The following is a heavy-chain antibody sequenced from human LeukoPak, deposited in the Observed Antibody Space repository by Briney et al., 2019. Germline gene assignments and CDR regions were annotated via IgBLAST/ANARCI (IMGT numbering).Heavy chain of an antibody. CDR3: ARGVEANGIAAAGILRKNYYYYGMDV. Sequence: GGSLRLSCAASGFTFSSYSMNWVRQAPGQGLEWVSSISSSSSYIYYADSVKGRFTISRDNAKHSLYLQMNSLRAEDTAVYYCARGVEANGIAAAGILRKNYYYYGMDVWGQGTTVTVSS. CDR2: ISSSSSYI. V-gene: IGHV3-21*01. J-gene: IGHJ6*02. D-gene: IGHD6-13*01. CDR1: GFTFSSYS.